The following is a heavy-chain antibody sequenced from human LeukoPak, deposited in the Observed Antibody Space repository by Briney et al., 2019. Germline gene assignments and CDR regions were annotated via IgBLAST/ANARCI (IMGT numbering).Heavy chain of an antibody. V-gene: IGHV4-61*08. D-gene: IGHD3-16*01. CDR2: IYYSGST. Sequence: SETLSLTCSVSGGSVSSVGYYWSWIRQPPGKGLEWIGYIYYSGSTNYNPSLKSRVTISVDTSKNQFSLKLSSVTAADTAVYYCARELMYYFDYWGQGTLVTVSS. J-gene: IGHJ4*02. CDR1: GGSVSSVGYY. CDR3: ARELMYYFDY.